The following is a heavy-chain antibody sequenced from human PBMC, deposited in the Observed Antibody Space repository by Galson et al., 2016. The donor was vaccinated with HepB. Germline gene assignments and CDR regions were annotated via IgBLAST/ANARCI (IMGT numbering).Heavy chain of an antibody. Sequence: SVKVSCKASGYTFTSYDINWVRQATGQGLEWMGWMNPNSGNTGYAQKFQGRVTMTRNTSISTAYMELSSLRSEDTAVYYCARGVYDSSGVGANAFDIWGQGTMGTGAS. CDR1: GYTFTSYD. CDR3: ARGVYDSSGVGANAFDI. CDR2: MNPNSGNT. D-gene: IGHD3-22*01. J-gene: IGHJ3*02. V-gene: IGHV1-8*01.